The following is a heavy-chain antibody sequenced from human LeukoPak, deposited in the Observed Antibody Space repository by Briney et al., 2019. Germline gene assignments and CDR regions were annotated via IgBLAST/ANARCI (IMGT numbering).Heavy chain of an antibody. J-gene: IGHJ3*02. CDR2: INPNSGDT. V-gene: IGHV1-2*02. CDR1: GYTFTGYY. CDR3: ARVDPAMATAFGI. D-gene: IGHD5-18*01. Sequence: GASVKVSCKASGYTFTGYYMHWVRQAPGQGLEWMGWINPNSGDTNYAQKFQGRVAMTRDPSISTAYMELRWLTSDDTAVYYCARVDPAMATAFGIWGQGTMVTVSS.